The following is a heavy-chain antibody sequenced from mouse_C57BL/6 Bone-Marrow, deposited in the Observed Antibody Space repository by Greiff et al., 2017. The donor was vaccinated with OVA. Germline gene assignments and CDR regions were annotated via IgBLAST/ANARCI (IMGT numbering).Heavy chain of an antibody. D-gene: IGHD1-1*01. CDR2: IFPGSGRT. CDR3: ARFPIYYYGSSPYWYFDV. J-gene: IGHJ1*03. CDR1: GYTFTDYY. V-gene: IGHV1-75*01. Sequence: VQLVESGPELVKPGASVKISCKASGYTFTDYYITWVKQRPGQGLEWIGWIFPGSGRTYYNEKFKGKATLTVAKSSSTAYMLLSSLTSEDSAVYFCARFPIYYYGSSPYWYFDVWGTGTTVTVSS.